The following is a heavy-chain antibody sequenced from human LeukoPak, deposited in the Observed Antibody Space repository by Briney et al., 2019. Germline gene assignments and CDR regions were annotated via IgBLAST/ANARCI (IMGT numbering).Heavy chain of an antibody. Sequence: ASVKISCKASGYTFTSYDINWVRQATGQGLEWMGRMNPNSGNTGYAQKFQGRVTMTRNISISTAYMELSSLRSEDTAVYYCARGPYLSGSYSSYYYYYMDVWGKGTTVTISS. CDR3: ARGPYLSGSYSSYYYYYMDV. CDR1: GYTFTSYD. D-gene: IGHD2-15*01. CDR2: MNPNSGNT. V-gene: IGHV1-8*01. J-gene: IGHJ6*03.